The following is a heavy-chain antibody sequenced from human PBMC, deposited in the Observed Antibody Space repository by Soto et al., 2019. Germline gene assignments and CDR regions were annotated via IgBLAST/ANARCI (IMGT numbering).Heavy chain of an antibody. CDR2: IYYNGNT. J-gene: IGHJ5*02. Sequence: TLSLTCTVSGGSISSGGYYWSWIRHHPGRGLEWIGYIYYNGNTYYNPSLKSRVTVSVDTSKNQFSLNVRSVTAADTAVYYCARCSLVVIPVPGFDPWGQGTLVTVSS. CDR1: GGSISSGGYY. D-gene: IGHD2-15*01. CDR3: ARCSLVVIPVPGFDP. V-gene: IGHV4-31*02.